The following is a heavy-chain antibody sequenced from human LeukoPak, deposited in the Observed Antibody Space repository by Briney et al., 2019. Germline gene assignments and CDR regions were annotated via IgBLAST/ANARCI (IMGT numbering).Heavy chain of an antibody. CDR3: ARESPGIAAAGTFRAFDI. V-gene: IGHV1-46*01. D-gene: IGHD6-13*01. CDR2: INPSGGGT. CDR1: GYTFTAYY. Sequence: ASVKVSCKASGYTFTAYYLHWVRQAPGQGLEWMGIINPSGGGTSYAQKFQGRVTMTRDTSTSTIYMELSSLRSEDTAVYYCARESPGIAAAGTFRAFDIWGQGTMVTVSS. J-gene: IGHJ3*02.